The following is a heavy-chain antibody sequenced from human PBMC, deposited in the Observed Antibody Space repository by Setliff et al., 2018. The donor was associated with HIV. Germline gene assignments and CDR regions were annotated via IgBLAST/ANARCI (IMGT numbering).Heavy chain of an antibody. CDR2: FHLSART. CDR1: GYKISSGYY. V-gene: IGHV4-38-2*01. J-gene: IGHJ4*02. CDR3: AGGSLAARGVDS. Sequence: PSETLSLTCDVSGYKISSGYYWGWIRQSPGKGLEWIGNFHLSARTVYNPSLESRVTISVDTSKNQFSLKLASVTAAAPALHYCAGGSLAARGVDSWGQGTLVTVSS. D-gene: IGHD6-6*01.